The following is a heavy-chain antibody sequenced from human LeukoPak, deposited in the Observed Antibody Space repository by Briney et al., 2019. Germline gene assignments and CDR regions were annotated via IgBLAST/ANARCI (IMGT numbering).Heavy chain of an antibody. Sequence: SETLSLTCTVSGASISSGAYYWGWIRQPPGKGLEWLGSIYYSGSTYYNPSLKSRVTISVDTSKNQFSLKLSSVTAADTAVYYCARQMSYYDSSGFGYWGQGTLVTVSS. J-gene: IGHJ4*02. CDR2: IYYSGST. CDR1: GASISSGAYY. CDR3: ARQMSYYDSSGFGY. D-gene: IGHD3-22*01. V-gene: IGHV4-39*01.